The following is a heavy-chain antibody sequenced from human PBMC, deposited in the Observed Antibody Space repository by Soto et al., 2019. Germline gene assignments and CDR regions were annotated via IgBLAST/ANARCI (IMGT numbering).Heavy chain of an antibody. CDR2: IFATGTTI. Sequence: PGGSLRLSCVASGFTFSSYSIVWVRQAPGKGLEWVSYIFATGTTIYYADSVKGRFTVSRDNAKNSLFLQLNSLRAEDTAVYYCARDFRSGGVVVPTQTFDPWGQGTLVTVSS. V-gene: IGHV3-48*03. CDR3: ARDFRSGGVVVPTQTFDP. CDR1: GFTFSSYS. D-gene: IGHD3-22*01. J-gene: IGHJ5*02.